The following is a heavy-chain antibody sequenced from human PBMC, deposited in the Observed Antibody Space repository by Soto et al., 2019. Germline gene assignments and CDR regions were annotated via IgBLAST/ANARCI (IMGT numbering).Heavy chain of an antibody. Sequence: QVQLVQSGAEVKKPGASVKVSCKASGYTFTSYGISWVRQAPGQGLEWMGWISNYNGNTKYAQKLQGRVTMTTNTSTTTAYMEVRSLRSDDTAVYYAARDRKYNWNYYWFDPWGQGTLVTVSS. J-gene: IGHJ5*02. CDR3: ARDRKYNWNYYWFDP. CDR1: GYTFTSYG. V-gene: IGHV1-18*01. CDR2: ISNYNGNT. D-gene: IGHD1-7*01.